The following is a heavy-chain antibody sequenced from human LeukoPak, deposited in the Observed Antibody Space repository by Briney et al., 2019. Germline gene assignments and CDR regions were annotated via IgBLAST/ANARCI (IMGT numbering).Heavy chain of an antibody. D-gene: IGHD2-15*01. V-gene: IGHV3-48*03. Sequence: GGSLRLSCAASGFTFSNYEIIWLRQAPGKGLEWISYISSSGSTIYYADSVKGRFTISRDNAENSLYLHMSSLRAEDTAVYYCARDRIMVVGPYNWFDPWGRGTLVTVSS. CDR2: ISSSGSTI. J-gene: IGHJ5*02. CDR3: ARDRIMVVGPYNWFDP. CDR1: GFTFSNYE.